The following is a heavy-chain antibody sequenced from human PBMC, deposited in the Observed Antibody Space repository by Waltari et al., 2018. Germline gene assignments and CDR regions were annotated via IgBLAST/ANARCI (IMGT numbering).Heavy chain of an antibody. Sequence: EANLAESGGGLVHPGGSLRLSCTASGFRFSLYGMSWVRQAPGKGLEGVSAIRGSGADTFYADSVKDRFVISRDNSKNTVFLEMNSLRAEDTALYYYAKDPPGSYYEGFDEWGQGTMVTVSS. D-gene: IGHD1-26*01. J-gene: IGHJ3*01. CDR1: GFRFSLYG. CDR3: AKDPPGSYYEGFDE. CDR2: IRGSGADT. V-gene: IGHV3-23*04.